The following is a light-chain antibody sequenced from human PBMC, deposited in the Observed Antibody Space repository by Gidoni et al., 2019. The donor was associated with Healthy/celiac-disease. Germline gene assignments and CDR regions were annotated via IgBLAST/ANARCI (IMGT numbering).Light chain of an antibody. J-gene: IGKJ2*01. Sequence: DIQMSQSPSSLSASVGDRGTLTCRSSQSISSYLTWYQQKPGQPPKLLIYAASSWQSGVPARFSGSGSGTDFTLTISSLQPEDVAAYYCQQSYSTPYTFGQGTKLEIK. CDR1: QSISSY. CDR3: QQSYSTPYT. V-gene: IGKV1-39*01. CDR2: AAS.